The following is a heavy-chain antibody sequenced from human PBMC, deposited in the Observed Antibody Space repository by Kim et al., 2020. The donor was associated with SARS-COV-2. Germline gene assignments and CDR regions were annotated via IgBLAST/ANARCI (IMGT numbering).Heavy chain of an antibody. V-gene: IGHV4-59*13. CDR2: VSYTGSA. CDR1: GGSIDPYY. J-gene: IGHJ4*02. Sequence: SETLSLTCDVSGGSIDPYYWTWIRQPPGKGLEFIAYVSYTGSANYNPSLKSRVTISVDTSQNRFSLRLSSVTAADTAVYYCARAPEGIRGLYYPDYWGQGTLVTVSS. D-gene: IGHD3-10*01. CDR3: ARAPEGIRGLYYPDY.